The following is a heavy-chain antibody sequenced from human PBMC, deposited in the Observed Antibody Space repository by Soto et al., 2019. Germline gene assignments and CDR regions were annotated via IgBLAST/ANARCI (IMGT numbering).Heavy chain of an antibody. J-gene: IGHJ4*02. D-gene: IGHD2-21*01. CDR3: AGRLDCASLAY. CDR1: GGSISSDY. CDR2: IYYGASI. Sequence: QVQLQESGPGLVKPSETLSLTCTVSGGSISSDYWSWIRQPPGKGLEWIGYIYYGASINYNPSLESRVALSVAPTKNQFSLKLPSVTAAATAVHYCAGRLDCASLAYCGQRTLVTVSS. V-gene: IGHV4-59*08.